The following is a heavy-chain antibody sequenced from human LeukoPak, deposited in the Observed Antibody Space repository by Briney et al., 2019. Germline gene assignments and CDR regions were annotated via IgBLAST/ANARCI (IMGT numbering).Heavy chain of an antibody. CDR3: AKDGYNYSDY. V-gene: IGHV3-30*02. J-gene: IGHJ4*02. D-gene: IGHD5-24*01. CDR2: IRYDGSNK. CDR1: GFTFSNYG. Sequence: ETGGSLRLSCAASGFTFSNYGMHWVRQAPGKGLEWVAFIRYDGSNKDYADSVKGRFTVSRDNSKNTLYLQMNSLRAEDTVVYYCAKDGYNYSDYWGQGTLVTVSS.